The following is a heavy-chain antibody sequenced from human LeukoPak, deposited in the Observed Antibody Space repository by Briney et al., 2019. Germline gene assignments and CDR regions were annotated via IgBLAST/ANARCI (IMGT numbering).Heavy chain of an antibody. D-gene: IGHD3-22*01. CDR1: GGSFSGYY. J-gene: IGHJ3*02. CDR3: ARHSGYYYARDAFDI. CDR2: IYYSGST. Sequence: SETLSLTCAVYGGSFSGYYWTWIRQSPGKGLEWIGSIYYSGSTYYNPSLKSRVTISVDTSKNQFSLKLSSVTAADTAVYYCARHSGYYYARDAFDIWGQGTMVTVSS. V-gene: IGHV4-34*01.